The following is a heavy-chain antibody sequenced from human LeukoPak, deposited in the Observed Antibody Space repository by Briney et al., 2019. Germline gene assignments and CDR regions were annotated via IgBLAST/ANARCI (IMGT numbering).Heavy chain of an antibody. D-gene: IGHD3-10*02. J-gene: IGHJ6*04. CDR1: GFTFSSYS. Sequence: GGSLRLSCAASGFTFSSYSMNWVRQAPGKGLEWVSSITSDSRYIFYANSVKGRFTISRDNAKRSLYLQMNSLRAEDMAVYYCAELGITMIGGVWGKGTTVTISS. CDR2: ITSDSRYI. CDR3: AELGITMIGGV. V-gene: IGHV3-21*01.